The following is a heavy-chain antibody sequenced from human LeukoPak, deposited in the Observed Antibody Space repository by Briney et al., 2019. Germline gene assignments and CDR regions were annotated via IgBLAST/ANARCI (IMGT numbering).Heavy chain of an antibody. Sequence: ASVKVSCKASGYTFTSYYMHWVRQAPGQGLEWMGIINPSGGSTSYAQKFQGRVTMTRDTSTSTVYMELSSLRSEDTAVYYCARVQLPLYSSSWYGFNYYYGMDVWGQGTTVTVSS. D-gene: IGHD6-13*01. J-gene: IGHJ6*02. CDR2: INPSGGST. CDR3: ARVQLPLYSSSWYGFNYYYGMDV. V-gene: IGHV1-46*01. CDR1: GYTFTSYY.